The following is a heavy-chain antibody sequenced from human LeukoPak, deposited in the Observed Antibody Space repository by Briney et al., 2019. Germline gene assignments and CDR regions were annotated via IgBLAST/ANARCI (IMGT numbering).Heavy chain of an antibody. Sequence: PSETLSLTCTVSGGSISSYYWSWIRRPPGKGLEWIGYIYYSGSTNYNPSLKSRVTISVDTSKNQFSLKLSSVTAADTAVYYCARGAPGAGIDYWGQGTLVTVSS. D-gene: IGHD6-19*01. CDR2: IYYSGST. J-gene: IGHJ4*02. CDR3: ARGAPGAGIDY. V-gene: IGHV4-59*01. CDR1: GGSISSYY.